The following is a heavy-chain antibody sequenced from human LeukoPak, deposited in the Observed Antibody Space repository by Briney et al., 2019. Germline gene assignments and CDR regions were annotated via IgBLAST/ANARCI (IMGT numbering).Heavy chain of an antibody. Sequence: GGSLRLSCVASGITFSSYPMHWVRQAPGKGMEYVSAISSDWGSPYYANSVKGRFTISRDNSKNTLYLQMGSLRTEDMAVYYCARERGRNGDYDYWGQGTLVTVSS. J-gene: IGHJ4*02. D-gene: IGHD1-1*01. V-gene: IGHV3-64*01. CDR2: ISSDWGSP. CDR1: GITFSSYP. CDR3: ARERGRNGDYDY.